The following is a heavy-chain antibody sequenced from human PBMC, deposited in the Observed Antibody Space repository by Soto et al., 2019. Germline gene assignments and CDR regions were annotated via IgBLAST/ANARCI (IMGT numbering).Heavy chain of an antibody. Sequence: PSETLSLTCAVSGGSISSSNWWSWVRPPPGKGLEWIGEIYHSGSTNYNPSLKSRVTISVDKSKNQFSLKLSSVTAADTAVYYCARGRIAVAGTHFDYWGQGTLVTVSS. CDR3: ARGRIAVAGTHFDY. J-gene: IGHJ4*02. CDR2: IYHSGST. D-gene: IGHD6-19*01. CDR1: GGSISSSNW. V-gene: IGHV4-4*02.